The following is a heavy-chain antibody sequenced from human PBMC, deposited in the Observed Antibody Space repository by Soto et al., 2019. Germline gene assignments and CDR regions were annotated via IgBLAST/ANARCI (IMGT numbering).Heavy chain of an antibody. CDR1: GFTFSSYG. J-gene: IGHJ6*03. D-gene: IGHD5-12*01. CDR2: ISYDGSNK. V-gene: IGHV3-30*18. CDR3: AKESKCGYSGYACYYYYMDV. Sequence: GGSLRLSCAASGFTFSSYGMHWVRQAPGKGLEWVAVISYDGSNKYYADSVKGRFTISRDNSKNTLYLQMNSLRAEDTAVYYCAKESKCGYSGYACYYYYMDVWGKGTTVTVSS.